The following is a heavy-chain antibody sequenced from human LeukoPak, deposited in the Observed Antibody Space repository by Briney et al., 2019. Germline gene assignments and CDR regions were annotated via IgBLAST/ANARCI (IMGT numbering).Heavy chain of an antibody. CDR3: ARDRILTGYGNDAFDI. J-gene: IGHJ3*02. CDR2: IKHDGSEKQDGSEK. V-gene: IGHV3-7*01. Sequence: GGSLRLSCAASGFTFSQYWMSWVRQAPGKGLEWVANIKHDGSEKQDGSEKNYVDSVKGRFTISRDNAKNTLYLQMNSLRAEDTAVYYCARDRILTGYGNDAFDIWGQGTMVTVSS. CDR1: GFTFSQYW. D-gene: IGHD3-9*01.